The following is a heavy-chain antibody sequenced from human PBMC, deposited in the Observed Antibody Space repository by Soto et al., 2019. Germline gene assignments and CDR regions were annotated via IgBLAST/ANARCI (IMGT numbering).Heavy chain of an antibody. D-gene: IGHD6-19*01. V-gene: IGHV3-33*01. CDR1: GFTFSSYG. CDR2: IWYDGSNK. J-gene: IGHJ6*02. Sequence: GGSLRLSCAASGFTFSSYGMHWVRQAPGKGLEWVAVIWYDGSNKYYADSVKGRFTISRDNSKNTLYLQMKSLRAEDTAVYYCAREGIAVAGKPYYYYYGMDVWGQGTTVTVSS. CDR3: AREGIAVAGKPYYYYYGMDV.